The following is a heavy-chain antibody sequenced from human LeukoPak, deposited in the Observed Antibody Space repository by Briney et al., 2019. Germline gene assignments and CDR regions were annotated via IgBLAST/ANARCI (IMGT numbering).Heavy chain of an antibody. CDR2: IIPIFGTA. CDR1: GGTFSSYA. V-gene: IGHV1-69*05. Sequence: SVKVSCKASGGTFSSYAISWVRQAPGQGLEWMGGIIPIFGTANYAQKFQGRVTITTDESTSTAYMELSSLRSEDTAVYYCARGVMITFGGVIVIRNYFDYWGQATLVTVSS. J-gene: IGHJ4*02. CDR3: ARGVMITFGGVIVIRNYFDY. D-gene: IGHD3-16*02.